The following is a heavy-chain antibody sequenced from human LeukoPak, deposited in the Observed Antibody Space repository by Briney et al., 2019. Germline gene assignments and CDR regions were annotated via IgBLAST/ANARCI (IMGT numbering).Heavy chain of an antibody. V-gene: IGHV3-53*04. CDR1: GFTVSSNY. D-gene: IGHD6-13*01. CDR2: IYSGGST. Sequence: TGGSLRLSCAASGFTVSSNYMSWVRQAPGKGLEWVSVIYSGGSTYYADSVKGRFTISRHNSKNTLYLQMNSLRAEDTAVYYCARGIAAAGDYYGMDVWAKGPRSPSP. J-gene: IGHJ6*02. CDR3: ARGIAAAGDYYGMDV.